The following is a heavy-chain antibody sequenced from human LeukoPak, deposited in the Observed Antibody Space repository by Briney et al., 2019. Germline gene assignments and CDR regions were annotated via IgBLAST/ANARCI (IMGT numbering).Heavy chain of an antibody. CDR1: GGSITSSSYY. Sequence: TSETLSLTCTVSGGSITSSSYYWGWIRQPPGKGLEWIGSIYYSGSTYYNPSLKSRVTISVDTSKNQFSLKLSSVTAADTAVHYCARGHCFGGDCYFEYWGPGTLVTVSS. V-gene: IGHV4-39*01. CDR3: ARGHCFGGDCYFEY. D-gene: IGHD2-21*02. CDR2: IYYSGST. J-gene: IGHJ4*02.